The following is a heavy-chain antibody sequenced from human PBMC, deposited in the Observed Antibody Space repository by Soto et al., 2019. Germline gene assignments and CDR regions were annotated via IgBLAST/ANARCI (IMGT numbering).Heavy chain of an antibody. Sequence: GASVKVSCKASGYTFTSYGISWVRQAPGQGLEWMGWISAYNGNTNYAQKLQGRVTMTTGTSTSTAYMELRSLRSDDTAVYYCAREGGYSYGYQGYYGMDVWGQGTTVTVYS. D-gene: IGHD5-18*01. CDR2: ISAYNGNT. J-gene: IGHJ6*02. V-gene: IGHV1-18*01. CDR3: AREGGYSYGYQGYYGMDV. CDR1: GYTFTSYG.